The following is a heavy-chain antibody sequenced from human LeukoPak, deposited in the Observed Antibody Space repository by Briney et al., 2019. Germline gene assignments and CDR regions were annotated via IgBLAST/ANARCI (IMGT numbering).Heavy chain of an antibody. CDR3: ARDGSYGRVGYWFDP. CDR2: IYYSGST. CDR1: GGSFSGYY. V-gene: IGHV4-34*01. D-gene: IGHD1-26*01. J-gene: IGHJ5*02. Sequence: PSETLSLTCAVYGGSFSGYYWGWIRQPPGKGLEWIGSIYYSGSTYYNPSLKSRVTMSVDTSKSQFSLDLKSVTAADTAVYYCARDGSYGRVGYWFDPWGQGTLVTVSS.